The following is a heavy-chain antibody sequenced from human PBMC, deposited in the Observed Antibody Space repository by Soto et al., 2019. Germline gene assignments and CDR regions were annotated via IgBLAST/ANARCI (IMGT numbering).Heavy chain of an antibody. V-gene: IGHV1-69*10. CDR2: IIPIFGIA. D-gene: IGHD3-9*01. CDR1: GGTFSSYA. Sequence: SVKVSCKASGGTFSSYAVSWVRQAPGQGLEWMGGIIPIFGIANYAQKFQGRVTITADKSTSTAYMELSSLRSEDTAVYYCARSYFDGLLGPYYGMDVWGQGPTVTVSS. J-gene: IGHJ6*02. CDR3: ARSYFDGLLGPYYGMDV.